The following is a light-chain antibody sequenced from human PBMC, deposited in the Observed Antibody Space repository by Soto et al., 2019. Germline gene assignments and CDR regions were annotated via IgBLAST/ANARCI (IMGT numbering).Light chain of an antibody. J-gene: IGKJ2*01. Sequence: DIQMTQSPSCLSASVGDRVTVTYRASQSISSYLNWYQQKRGKAPKLLIYAASSLQSGVPSRFIGSGSGTDFTLSISSLQPEDFATYYCQQSYSTPPEMYTFGQGTKLEIK. CDR1: QSISSY. CDR3: QQSYSTPPEMYT. V-gene: IGKV1-39*01. CDR2: AAS.